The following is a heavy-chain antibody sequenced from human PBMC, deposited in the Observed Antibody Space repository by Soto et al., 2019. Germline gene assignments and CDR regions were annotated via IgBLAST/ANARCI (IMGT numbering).Heavy chain of an antibody. V-gene: IGHV1-69*13. CDR1: GGTFSSYA. J-gene: IGHJ3*02. D-gene: IGHD3-22*01. Sequence: SVKVSCKASGGTFSSYAISWVRQPPGQGLEWMGGIIPIFGTANYAQKFQGRVTITADESTSTAYMELSSLRSEDTAVYYCARTYYYDSSGSVGAFDIWGQGTMVTVSS. CDR3: ARTYYYDSSGSVGAFDI. CDR2: IIPIFGTA.